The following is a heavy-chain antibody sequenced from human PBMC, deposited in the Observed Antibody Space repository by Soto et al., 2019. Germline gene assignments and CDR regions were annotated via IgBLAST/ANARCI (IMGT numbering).Heavy chain of an antibody. D-gene: IGHD1-26*01. V-gene: IGHV6-1*01. CDR3: ARGEQYSGRIFDY. CDR1: GDSVSSNSAG. J-gene: IGHJ4*01. CDR2: TYYRSKWYY. Sequence: SQTLSLTCAITGDSVSSNSAGWSWVRQSPSRGLEWLGRTYYRSKWYYEYAVSVRGRITINPDTSKNQYSLQLNSVTPEDTAVYFCARGEQYSGRIFDYCVQGTLVTVSS.